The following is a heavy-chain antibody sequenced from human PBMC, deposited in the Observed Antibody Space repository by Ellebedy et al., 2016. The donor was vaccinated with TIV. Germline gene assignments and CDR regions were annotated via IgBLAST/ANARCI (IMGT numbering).Heavy chain of an antibody. CDR2: ISSSSSTI. J-gene: IGHJ4*02. Sequence: GESLKISXAASGFTFSSYAMNWVRQAPGKGLEWVSYISSSSSTIYYADSVKGRFTISRDNAKNSLYLQMNSLRDEDTAVYYCARDWDYGGRYFDYWGQGTLVTVSS. D-gene: IGHD4-23*01. CDR3: ARDWDYGGRYFDY. CDR1: GFTFSSYA. V-gene: IGHV3-48*02.